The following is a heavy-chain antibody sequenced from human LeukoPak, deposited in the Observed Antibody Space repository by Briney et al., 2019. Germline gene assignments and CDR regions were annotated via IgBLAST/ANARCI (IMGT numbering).Heavy chain of an antibody. D-gene: IGHD2-2*01. CDR3: ARQLGYCSSTSCYADKVDY. J-gene: IGHJ4*02. CDR1: GGSISSSSYY. Sequence: SETLSLTCTVSGGSISSSSYYWGWIRQPPGKGLGWVGSIYYSGSTYYNPSLKSRVTISVDTSKNQFSLKLSSVTAADTAVYYCARQLGYCSSTSCYADKVDYWGQGTLVTVSS. CDR2: IYYSGST. V-gene: IGHV4-39*01.